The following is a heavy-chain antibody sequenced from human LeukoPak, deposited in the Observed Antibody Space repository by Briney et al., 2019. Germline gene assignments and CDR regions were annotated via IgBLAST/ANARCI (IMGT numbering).Heavy chain of an antibody. J-gene: IGHJ4*02. Sequence: PSETLSLTCTVPGGSISSSSYYWGWIRQPPGKGLEWIGSIYYSGSTYYNPSLKSRVTISVDTSKNQFSLKLSSVTAADTAVYYCARASIAVATGGGYFDYWGQGTLVTVSS. D-gene: IGHD6-19*01. CDR3: ARASIAVATGGGYFDY. CDR2: IYYSGST. CDR1: GGSISSSSYY. V-gene: IGHV4-39*01.